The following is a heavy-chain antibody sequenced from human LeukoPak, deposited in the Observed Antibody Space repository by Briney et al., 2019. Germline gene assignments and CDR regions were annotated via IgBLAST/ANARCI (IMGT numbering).Heavy chain of an antibody. CDR1: GFTFSSYA. D-gene: IGHD3-10*01. CDR3: VKDFVLLWFGRTFDY. V-gene: IGHV3-64D*06. Sequence: PGGSLRLSCSASGFTFSSYAIHWVRQAPGKGLEYVSAISSNGGSTYYADPVKGRFTISRDNSKNTLYLQMSSLRAEDTAVYYCVKDFVLLWFGRTFDYWGQGTLVTVSS. CDR2: ISSNGGST. J-gene: IGHJ4*02.